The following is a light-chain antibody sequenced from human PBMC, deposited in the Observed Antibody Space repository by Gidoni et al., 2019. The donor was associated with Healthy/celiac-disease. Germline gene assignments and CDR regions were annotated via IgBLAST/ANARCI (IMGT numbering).Light chain of an antibody. CDR3: QVWDSSIDPQGV. Sequence: SYVLTQPPSVSVAPGQTARITCGGNNIGSKSVHWYQQKPGQAPVLVVYDDCARPSAIPARFSCSNSGNTATLTIIRVQAGDEADYYCQVWDSSIDPQGVFGGWTKLTVL. V-gene: IGLV3-21*02. J-gene: IGLJ3*02. CDR1: NIGSKS. CDR2: DDC.